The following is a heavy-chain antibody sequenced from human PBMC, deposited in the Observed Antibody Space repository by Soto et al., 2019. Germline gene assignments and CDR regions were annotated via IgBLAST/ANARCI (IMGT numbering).Heavy chain of an antibody. Sequence: ASVKVSCKASGYTFTGYYMHWVRQAPGQGLEWMGWINPNSGGTNYAQKFQGWVTMTRDTSISTAYMELSRLRSDDTAVYYCARGGDLRYSSGWYIGSYTYYYYYGMDVWGQGTTVTVSS. D-gene: IGHD6-19*01. CDR1: GYTFTGYY. V-gene: IGHV1-2*04. CDR2: INPNSGGT. J-gene: IGHJ6*02. CDR3: ARGGDLRYSSGWYIGSYTYYYYYGMDV.